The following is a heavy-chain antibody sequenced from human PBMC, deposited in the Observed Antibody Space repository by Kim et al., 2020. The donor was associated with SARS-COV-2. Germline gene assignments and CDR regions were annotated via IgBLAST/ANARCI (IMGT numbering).Heavy chain of an antibody. CDR2: ISGSGSSK. Sequence: GGSLRLSCAASGLTFRSYEMNWVRQAPGKGLKWVSYISGSGSSKYYADSVKGRFTISRDNAKDSLYLQMNGLRAEDTAVYYCAREVVVSPDAFDIWGQGTMVTVSS. J-gene: IGHJ3*02. V-gene: IGHV3-48*03. D-gene: IGHD3-22*01. CDR1: GLTFRSYE. CDR3: AREVVVSPDAFDI.